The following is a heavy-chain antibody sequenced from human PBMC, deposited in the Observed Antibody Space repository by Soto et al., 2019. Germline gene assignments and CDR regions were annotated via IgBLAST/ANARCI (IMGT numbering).Heavy chain of an antibody. CDR1: GFTFSNYA. D-gene: IGHD1-20*01. J-gene: IGHJ6*04. V-gene: IGHV3-23*01. CDR3: AKDLVF. Sequence: EVQVLESGGGLVQPGGSLRLSCAASGFTFSNYAMSWVRQAPGKGLEWVSRLSGSSGGTHYADSVKGRFTISRDDSKNTLYLQMTSLRAEDTAVYYCAKDLVFWGKGTTVTVSS. CDR2: LSGSSGGT.